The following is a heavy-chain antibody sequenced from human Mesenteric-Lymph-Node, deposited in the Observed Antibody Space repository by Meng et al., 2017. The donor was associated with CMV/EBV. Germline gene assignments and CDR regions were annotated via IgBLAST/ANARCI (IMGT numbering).Heavy chain of an antibody. Sequence: ASGYTFTGYYMHWVRQAPGQGLEWMGWINPNSGGTNYAQKFQGWVTMTRDTSISTAYMELSRLRSDDTAVYYCARAGSSSWHAYYFDYWGQGTLVTVS. CDR1: GYTFTGYY. V-gene: IGHV1-2*04. CDR3: ARAGSSSWHAYYFDY. CDR2: INPNSGGT. J-gene: IGHJ4*02. D-gene: IGHD6-13*01.